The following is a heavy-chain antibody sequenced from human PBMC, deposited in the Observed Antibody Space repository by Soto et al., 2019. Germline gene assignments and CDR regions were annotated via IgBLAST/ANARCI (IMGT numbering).Heavy chain of an antibody. Sequence: ASVKVSCKASGYTFTSYYMHWVRQAPAQGLEWMGIINPSGGSTSYAQKFQGRVTMTRDTSTSTVYMELSSLRSEDTAVYYCAREDGSITGTSDGNWFDPWGQGTLVTVSS. CDR1: GYTFTSYY. V-gene: IGHV1-46*01. CDR2: INPSGGST. J-gene: IGHJ5*02. D-gene: IGHD1-7*01. CDR3: AREDGSITGTSDGNWFDP.